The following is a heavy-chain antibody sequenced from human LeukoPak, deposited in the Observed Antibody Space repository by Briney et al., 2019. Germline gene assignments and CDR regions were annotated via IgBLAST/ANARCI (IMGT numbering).Heavy chain of an antibody. D-gene: IGHD3-16*01. CDR3: ARVKDPGGYYYYYYMDV. CDR1: GGSISSGTYY. Sequence: PSETLSLTCTDSGGSISSGTYYWSWIRQPAGKGLEWIGRIHTSGSTNYNPSLKSRVTISVDTSKNQFSLKLSSVTAADTAMYYCARVKDPGGYYYYYYMDVWGKGTTVTVSS. J-gene: IGHJ6*03. CDR2: IHTSGST. V-gene: IGHV4-61*02.